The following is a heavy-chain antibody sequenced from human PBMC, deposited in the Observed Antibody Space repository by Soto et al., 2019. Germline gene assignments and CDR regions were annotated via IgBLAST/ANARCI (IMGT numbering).Heavy chain of an antibody. V-gene: IGHV3-53*01. CDR1: GFTVSSNY. D-gene: IGHD5-18*01. CDR3: ARDQYYTAMGLAYYYYGMDV. CDR2: IYSGGST. Sequence: GGSLRLSCAASGFTVSSNYMSWVRQAPGKGLEWVSVIYSGGSTYYADSVKGRFTISRDNSKNTLYLQMNSLRAEDTAVYYCARDQYYTAMGLAYYYYGMDVWGQGTTVTVSS. J-gene: IGHJ6*02.